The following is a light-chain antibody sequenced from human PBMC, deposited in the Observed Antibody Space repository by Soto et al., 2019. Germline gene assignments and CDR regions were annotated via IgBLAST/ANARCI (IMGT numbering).Light chain of an antibody. CDR3: QQYSSPAMYT. CDR1: QTVDSRF. CDR2: GTS. V-gene: IGKV3-20*01. Sequence: EMVLTQSPGTLSLSPGERATLSCRASQTVDSRFLAWYQQKPGQAPRLLISGTSSRATGIPDRFSGSGSGTDFTLIISRLEPEDFAVYYCQQYSSPAMYTFGQGTKLEIK. J-gene: IGKJ2*01.